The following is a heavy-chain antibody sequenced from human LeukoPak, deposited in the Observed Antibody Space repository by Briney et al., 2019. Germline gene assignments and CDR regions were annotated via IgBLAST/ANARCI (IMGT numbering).Heavy chain of an antibody. CDR2: ISGSGGST. CDR3: AKDDRWLQFCC. CDR1: GFTFSSYG. J-gene: IGHJ4*02. Sequence: GGSLRLSCAASGFTFSSYGMSWVRQAPGKGLEWVSAISGSGGSTYYADSVRGRFTISRDNSRNTVYLQMNSLRAEDTAVYYCAKDDRWLQFCCWGQGTLVTVSA. V-gene: IGHV3-23*01. D-gene: IGHD5-24*01.